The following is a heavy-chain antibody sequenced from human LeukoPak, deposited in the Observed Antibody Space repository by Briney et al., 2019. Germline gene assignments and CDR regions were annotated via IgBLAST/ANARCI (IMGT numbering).Heavy chain of an antibody. V-gene: IGHV3-53*01. J-gene: IGHJ4*02. CDR1: GFTVSSNY. Sequence: PGGSLRLSCAASGFTVSSNYMSWVRQAPGKGLEWAPIIYSGGSTNYADSVKGRFTISRDNSKNTLYLHMNSLRAEDTAVYYCATSVGRYYFDYWGQGALVTVSS. D-gene: IGHD2-15*01. CDR3: ATSVGRYYFDY. CDR2: IYSGGST.